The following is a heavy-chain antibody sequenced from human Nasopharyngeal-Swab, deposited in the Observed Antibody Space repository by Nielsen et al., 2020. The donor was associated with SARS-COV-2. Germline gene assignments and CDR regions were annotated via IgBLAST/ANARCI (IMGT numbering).Heavy chain of an antibody. D-gene: IGHD2-8*02. CDR2: INQDGSAQ. CDR3: ARDRVFGYTGAWNSVFDY. J-gene: IGHJ4*02. CDR1: GFTFSSSW. Sequence: GGSLRLSCAASGFTFSSSWMNWFRQAPEKGLEWVANINQDGSAQNYVDSVRGRLTISRDNTKNSLYLRMDSLRIEDTGVYYCARDRVFGYTGAWNSVFDYWGQGILVAVSS. V-gene: IGHV3-7*01.